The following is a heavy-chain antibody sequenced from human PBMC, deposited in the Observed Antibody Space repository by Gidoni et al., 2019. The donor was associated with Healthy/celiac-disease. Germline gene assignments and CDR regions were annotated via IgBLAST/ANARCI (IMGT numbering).Heavy chain of an antibody. CDR1: GGSFSGYY. D-gene: IGHD3-10*01. Sequence: QVQLQQWGAGLLKPSETLSLTCAGYGGSFSGYYWSWIRQPPGKGLEWIGEINHSGSTNYNPSLKSRVTISVDTSKNQFSLKLSSVTAADTAVYYCARVRGVTDPFDYWGQGTLVTVSS. J-gene: IGHJ4*02. V-gene: IGHV4-34*01. CDR2: INHSGST. CDR3: ARVRGVTDPFDY.